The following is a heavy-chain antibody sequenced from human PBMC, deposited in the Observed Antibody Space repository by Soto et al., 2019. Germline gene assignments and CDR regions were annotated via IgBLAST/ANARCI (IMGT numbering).Heavy chain of an antibody. J-gene: IGHJ4*02. CDR2: IYYSGST. Sequence: SETLSLTCTVSGGSISSGGYYWSWIRQHPGKGLEWIGYIYYSGSTYYNPSLKSRVTISVDTSKNQFSLKLTSVTAADTAVYYCAGSADITIFGVVTLPPLDYWGQGTLVTVSS. D-gene: IGHD3-3*01. CDR3: AGSADITIFGVVTLPPLDY. CDR1: GGSISSGGYY. V-gene: IGHV4-31*03.